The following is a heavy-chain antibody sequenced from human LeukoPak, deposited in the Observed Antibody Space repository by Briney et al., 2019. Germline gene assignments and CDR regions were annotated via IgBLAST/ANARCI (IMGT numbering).Heavy chain of an antibody. V-gene: IGHV3-74*01. CDR3: ARVGTTSNFYYYYGMDV. D-gene: IGHD2/OR15-2a*01. CDR1: GFTFSNAW. J-gene: IGHJ6*02. Sequence: GGSLRLSCAASGFTFSNAWMNWVRQPPGKGLEWVGRINSDGSTTSHADSVKGRFTISRDNAKNTLYLQMNSLRAEDTAVYYCARVGTTSNFYYYYGMDVWGQGTTVTVSS. CDR2: INSDGSTT.